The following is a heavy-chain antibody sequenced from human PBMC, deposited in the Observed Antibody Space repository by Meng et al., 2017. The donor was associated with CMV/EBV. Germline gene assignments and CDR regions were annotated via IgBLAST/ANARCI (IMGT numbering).Heavy chain of an antibody. D-gene: IGHD5-24*01. J-gene: IGHJ4*02. CDR3: ARDSTDGYNYDY. V-gene: IGHV3-21*01. CDR2: ISSSSTYI. Sequence: GESLKISCAASGFIFSSYTMNWVRQAPGRGLEWVSSISSSSTYIYYADSVKGRFTISRDNAKSSLHLQMNSLRAEDTAVYYCARDSTDGYNYDYRGQGTLVTVSS. CDR1: GFIFSSYT.